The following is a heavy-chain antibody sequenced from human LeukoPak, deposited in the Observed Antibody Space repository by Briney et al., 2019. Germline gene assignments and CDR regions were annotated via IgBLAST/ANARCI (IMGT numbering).Heavy chain of an antibody. V-gene: IGHV4-59*12. Sequence: SETLSLTCTVSGGSISSYYWSWIRQPPGKGLEWIGYIYYSGSTNYNPSLKSRVTISVDTSKNQFSLKLSSVTAADTAVYYCARDPANWGQGTLVTVSS. CDR2: IYYSGST. CDR1: GGSISSYY. CDR3: ARDPAN. J-gene: IGHJ4*02.